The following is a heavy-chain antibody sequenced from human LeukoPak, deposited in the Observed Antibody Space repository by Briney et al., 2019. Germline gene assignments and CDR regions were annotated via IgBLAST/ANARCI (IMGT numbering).Heavy chain of an antibody. J-gene: IGHJ4*02. CDR3: ARVSSSGVSYAY. D-gene: IGHD3-10*01. Sequence: PSETLSLTCTVSGGSISSSSYYWGWVRQPPGKGLEWIGRIYYSGSTYQNPSLKSRLTISVDTSKNQFSLKLSSVTAADTAVYYCARVSSSGVSYAYWGQGTLVTVSS. CDR2: IYYSGST. CDR1: GGSISSSSYY. V-gene: IGHV4-39*01.